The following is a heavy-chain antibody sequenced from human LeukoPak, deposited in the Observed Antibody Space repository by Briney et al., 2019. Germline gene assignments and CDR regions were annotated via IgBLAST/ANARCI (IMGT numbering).Heavy chain of an antibody. CDR1: GGSISSYY. CDR3: ASLKYDYVWGSYHPFDY. J-gene: IGHJ4*02. Sequence: SETLSLTCTVSGGSISSYYWSWIRQPAGKGLEWIGRIYTSGSTNYNPSLKSRVTISVDTSKNQFSLKLSSVTAADTAVYYCASLKYDYVWGSYHPFDYWGQGTLVTVSS. D-gene: IGHD3-16*02. V-gene: IGHV4-4*07. CDR2: IYTSGST.